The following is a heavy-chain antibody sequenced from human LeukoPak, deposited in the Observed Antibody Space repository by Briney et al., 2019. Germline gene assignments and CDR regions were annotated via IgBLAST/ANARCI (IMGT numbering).Heavy chain of an antibody. Sequence: ASVKVSCKASGYTFTSYDINWVRQAAGQGLEWLGWMNPNSGNTGSAQKFQGRVTITRHTSISTAYMELSSLRSEDTAVYYCARAVRGVVVVPAATIGRDYYYYMDVWGKGTTVTVSS. J-gene: IGHJ6*03. CDR1: GYTFTSYD. V-gene: IGHV1-8*03. CDR2: MNPNSGNT. D-gene: IGHD2-2*01. CDR3: ARAVRGVVVVPAATIGRDYYYYMDV.